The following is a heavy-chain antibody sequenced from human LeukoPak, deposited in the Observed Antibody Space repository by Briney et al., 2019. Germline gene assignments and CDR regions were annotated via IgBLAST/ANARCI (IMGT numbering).Heavy chain of an antibody. J-gene: IGHJ4*02. V-gene: IGHV1-69*13. CDR3: ARDLYDSSGLHLFDY. D-gene: IGHD3-22*01. CDR2: IIPIFGTA. CDR1: GGTFSSYA. Sequence: SVKVSCKASGGTFSSYAISWVRQAPGQALEWMGGIIPIFGTANYAQKFQGRVTITADESTSTAYMELSSLRSEDTAVYYCARDLYDSSGLHLFDYWGQGTLVTVSS.